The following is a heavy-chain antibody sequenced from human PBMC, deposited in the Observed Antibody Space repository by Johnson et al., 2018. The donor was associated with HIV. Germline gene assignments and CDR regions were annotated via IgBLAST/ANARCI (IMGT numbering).Heavy chain of an antibody. D-gene: IGHD3-3*01. Sequence: EVQLVESGGGLVQPGGSLRLSCASSAFTFSSYDMHWVRQATGKGLEWVSAIGTAGDTYYPGSVKGRFTISRENAKNSLYLQMNSLRAGDTAVYYCARGISQPYYNFWSGYHYPDAFDIWGQGTAVTV. V-gene: IGHV3-13*01. CDR3: ARGISQPYYNFWSGYHYPDAFDI. J-gene: IGHJ3*02. CDR1: AFTFSSYD. CDR2: IGTAGDT.